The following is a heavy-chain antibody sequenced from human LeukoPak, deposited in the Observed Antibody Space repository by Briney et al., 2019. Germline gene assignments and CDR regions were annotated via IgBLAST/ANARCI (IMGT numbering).Heavy chain of an antibody. J-gene: IGHJ4*02. D-gene: IGHD3-22*01. V-gene: IGHV3-30*02. CDR3: ARFQYYDSSGYNS. Sequence: PGGSLRLSCAASGFTFSNYGMHWVRQAPGKGLEWVAFIRYDGSIKYYADSVKGRFTISRDNSKNTLFLQMNSLRAEDTAVYYCARFQYYDSSGYNSWGQGTLVTVSS. CDR1: GFTFSNYG. CDR2: IRYDGSIK.